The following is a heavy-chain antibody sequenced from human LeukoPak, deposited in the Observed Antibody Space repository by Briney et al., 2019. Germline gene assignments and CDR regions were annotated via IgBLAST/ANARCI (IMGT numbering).Heavy chain of an antibody. CDR2: ITSSGDIK. Sequence: HPGGSLRLSCATSGFTFTTYEMSWVRQAPGKGLEWVSYITSSGDIKTYADPVKGRFTMSRDDAKNSVYLQMNSLRPEDTAVYYCARDIYGDEDFDYWGQGTLVSVSS. V-gene: IGHV3-48*03. D-gene: IGHD3-10*01. CDR1: GFTFTTYE. J-gene: IGHJ4*02. CDR3: ARDIYGDEDFDY.